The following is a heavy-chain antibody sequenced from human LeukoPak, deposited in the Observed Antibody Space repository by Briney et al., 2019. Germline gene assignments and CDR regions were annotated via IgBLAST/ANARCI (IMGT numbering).Heavy chain of an antibody. CDR1: GGSFSGYY. D-gene: IGHD2-15*01. CDR3: ARSDCSGGSCYRWFDP. J-gene: IGHJ5*02. Sequence: ETLSLTCAVYGGSFSGYYWSWIRQPPGKGLVWVSRINSDGTSTSYADSVKGRFTISRDNAKNTLYLQMNSLRAEDTAVYYCARSDCSGGSCYRWFDPWGQGTLVTVSS. CDR2: INSDGTST. V-gene: IGHV3-74*01.